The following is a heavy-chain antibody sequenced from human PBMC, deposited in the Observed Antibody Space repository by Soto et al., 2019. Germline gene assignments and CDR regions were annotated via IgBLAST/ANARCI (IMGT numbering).Heavy chain of an antibody. CDR1: GFTFSSYW. V-gene: IGHV3-74*01. CDR2: INSDGSST. Sequence: EVQLVESGGGLVQPGGSLRLSCAASGFTFSSYWMHWVRQAPGKGLVWVSRINSDGSSTSYADSVKGRFTISRDNAKNTLYLQMNSLRAEDTAVYYCEIDRGWFVEVPFDYWCQGTLVTVSS. J-gene: IGHJ4*02. D-gene: IGHD3-10*01. CDR3: EIDRGWFVEVPFDY.